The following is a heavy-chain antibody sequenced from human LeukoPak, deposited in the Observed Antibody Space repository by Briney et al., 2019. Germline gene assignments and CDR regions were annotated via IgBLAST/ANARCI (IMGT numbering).Heavy chain of an antibody. Sequence: GGSLRLSCAASGFSFSRHDMLWVRQPTRNGLEWVSVIGIAGNTYYSYSLNGRFTISRENAKLPLYLQMDNRRAEDTAVYYCAKSKSYSSGWTDFDCWGQGTLVTVSS. D-gene: IGHD6-19*01. CDR2: IGIAGNT. J-gene: IGHJ4*02. V-gene: IGHV3-13*01. CDR1: GFSFSRHD. CDR3: AKSKSYSSGWTDFDC.